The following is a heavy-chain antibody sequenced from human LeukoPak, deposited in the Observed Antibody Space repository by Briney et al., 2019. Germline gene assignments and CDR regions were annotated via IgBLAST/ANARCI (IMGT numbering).Heavy chain of an antibody. CDR3: ARDYYYGSGSYYLGYYYYYYMDV. V-gene: IGHV4-4*07. J-gene: IGHJ6*03. D-gene: IGHD3-10*01. Sequence: PSETLSLTCTVSGGSISSYYWSWIWQPAGKGLEWIGRIYTSGSTNYNPSLKSRVTMSVDTSKNQCSLKLSSVTAADTAVYYCARDYYYGSGSYYLGYYYYYYMDVWGKGTTVTISS. CDR2: IYTSGST. CDR1: GGSISSYY.